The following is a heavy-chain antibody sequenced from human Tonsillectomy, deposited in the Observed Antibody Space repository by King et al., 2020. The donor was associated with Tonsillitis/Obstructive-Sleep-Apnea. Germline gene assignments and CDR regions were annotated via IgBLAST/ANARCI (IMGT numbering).Heavy chain of an antibody. CDR3: AHSPSITDMTTVVGWFDP. V-gene: IGHV2-5*02. D-gene: IGHD4-23*01. CDR1: GFSLSTSGVG. Sequence: TLKESGPTLVKPTQTLTLTCTFSGFSLSTSGVGVGWIRQPPGQALEWLALIYWDDDKRYSPSLKSRLTITKDTSKNQVVLTMTNMDPVDTATYYCAHSPSITDMTTVVGWFDPWGQGTLVTVSS. J-gene: IGHJ5*02. CDR2: IYWDDDK.